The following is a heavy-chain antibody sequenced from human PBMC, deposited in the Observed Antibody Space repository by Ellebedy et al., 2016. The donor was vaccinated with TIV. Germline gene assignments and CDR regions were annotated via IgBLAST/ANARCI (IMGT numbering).Heavy chain of an antibody. CDR1: GFTFSGSA. D-gene: IGHD1-26*01. V-gene: IGHV3-73*01. Sequence: PGGSLRLSCAASGFTFSGSAMHWVRQASGKGLEWVGRIRSKANSYATAYAASVKGRFTTSRDDSKNTAYLQMNSLKTEDTAVYYCTRRGSYSTFDYWGQGTLVTVSS. CDR2: IRSKANSYAT. CDR3: TRRGSYSTFDY. J-gene: IGHJ4*02.